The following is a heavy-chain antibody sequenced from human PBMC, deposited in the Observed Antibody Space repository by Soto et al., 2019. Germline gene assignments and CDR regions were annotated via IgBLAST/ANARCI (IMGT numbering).Heavy chain of an antibody. D-gene: IGHD2-2*01. Sequence: PTVVNPIQTLTLTCTFSGFSLSTSGVGVGWIRQPPGKALEWLALIYWDDDKRYSPSLKSRLTITKDTSKNQVVLTMTNMDPVDTATYYCARFISSTSCYVFDYWGQGTLVTVSS. V-gene: IGHV2-5*02. J-gene: IGHJ4*02. CDR2: IYWDDDK. CDR3: ARFISSTSCYVFDY. CDR1: GFSLSTSGVG.